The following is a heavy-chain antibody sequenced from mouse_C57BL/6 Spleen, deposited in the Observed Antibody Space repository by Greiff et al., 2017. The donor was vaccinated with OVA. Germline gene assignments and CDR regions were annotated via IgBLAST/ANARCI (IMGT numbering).Heavy chain of an antibody. J-gene: IGHJ3*01. Sequence: VQLQESGAELVKPGASVKMSCKASGYTFTSYWITWVKQRPGQGLEWIGDIYPGSGSTNYNEKFKSKATLTVDTSSSTAYMQLSSLTSEDSAVYYCALLYYYGSSWFAYWGQGTLVTVSA. CDR2: IYPGSGST. D-gene: IGHD1-1*01. CDR1: GYTFTSYW. V-gene: IGHV1-55*01. CDR3: ALLYYYGSSWFAY.